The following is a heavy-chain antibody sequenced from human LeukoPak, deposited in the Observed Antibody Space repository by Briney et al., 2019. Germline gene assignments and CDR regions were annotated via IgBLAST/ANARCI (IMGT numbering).Heavy chain of an antibody. CDR3: ARDDPDEVVPAAIAADDAFDI. J-gene: IGHJ3*02. CDR2: IKQDGSEK. D-gene: IGHD2-2*01. V-gene: IGHV3-7*01. CDR1: GFTFSSYW. Sequence: GGSLRLSCAASGFTFSSYWMSWVRQAPGKGLEWVANIKQDGSEKNYVDSVKGRFTISRDDAKNSLFLHMSSLRAEDTAVYYCARDDPDEVVPAAIAADDAFDIWGQGTMVTVSS.